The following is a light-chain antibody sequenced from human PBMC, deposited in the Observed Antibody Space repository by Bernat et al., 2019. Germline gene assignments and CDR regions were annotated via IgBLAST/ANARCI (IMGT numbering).Light chain of an antibody. CDR3: QAWDSSTGV. J-gene: IGLJ3*02. CDR2: QDD. Sequence: SYELTQPPSVSVSPGQTASITCSGDKLGSKYTCWYQQKPGQSPVVLIYQDDKRPSGIPERFSGSHSGNTATLTISGAQAMDEADYYCQAWDSSTGVFGGGTKLTVL. V-gene: IGLV3-1*01. CDR1: KLGSKY.